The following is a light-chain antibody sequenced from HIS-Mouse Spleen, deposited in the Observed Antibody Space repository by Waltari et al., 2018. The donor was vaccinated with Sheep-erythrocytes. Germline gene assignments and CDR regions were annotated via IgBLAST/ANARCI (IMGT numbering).Light chain of an antibody. J-gene: IGLJ3*02. CDR1: ALPKTY. Sequence: SYELTQPPSVSVSPGQTARITCSGDALPKTYAYWYQQKSGQAPVLVIYEDSKRPSGIPERFSGSTSGTMANLTISGAQVEDEADYYCYSTDSSGNHWVFGGGTKLTVL. CDR3: YSTDSSGNHWV. V-gene: IGLV3-10*01. CDR2: EDS.